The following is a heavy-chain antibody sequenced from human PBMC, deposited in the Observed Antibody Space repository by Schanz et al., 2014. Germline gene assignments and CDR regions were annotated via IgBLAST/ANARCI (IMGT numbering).Heavy chain of an antibody. CDR1: GGSISSGGYS. J-gene: IGHJ6*02. CDR2: IFFRGST. CDR3: YGMDV. Sequence: QVQLQESGPGLVKPSETLSLTCTVSGGSISSGGYSWSWIRQPPGKGLEWIGYIFFRGSTYYNPSLKSRVTISRDPSKNQFSLRLPSVTAADTAVYYCYGMDVWGQGTTVTVSS. V-gene: IGHV4-30-4*07.